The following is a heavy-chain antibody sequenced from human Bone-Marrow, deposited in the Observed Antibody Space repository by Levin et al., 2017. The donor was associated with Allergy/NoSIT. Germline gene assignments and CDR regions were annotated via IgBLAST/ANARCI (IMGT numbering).Heavy chain of an antibody. V-gene: IGHV1-24*01. Sequence: ASVKVSCKLSGSGFTINEFAIHWVRQAPGKGLQWMGGFDPEEGETIYADNFQGRVTLTEDTSADTAYMELGSLTTDDTAVYYCATDLVLHAKSDYWGQGTLVIVSS. CDR3: ATDLVLHAKSDY. CDR2: FDPEEGET. J-gene: IGHJ4*02. D-gene: IGHD3-16*01. CDR1: GFTINEFA.